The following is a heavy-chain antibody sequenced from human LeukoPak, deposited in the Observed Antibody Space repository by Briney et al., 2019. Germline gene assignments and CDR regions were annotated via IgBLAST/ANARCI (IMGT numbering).Heavy chain of an antibody. V-gene: IGHV3-48*04. CDR2: ISGSSSTI. CDR1: GFTFTNYT. CDR3: ARDQSRGDYAFDI. Sequence: GGSLRLSCAASGFTFTNYTMNWVRQAPGKGLEWVSYISGSSSTIYYADSVKGRFTISRDNAKNSLYLQMNSLRAEDTAVYYCARDQSRGDYAFDIWGQGTMVTVSS. D-gene: IGHD4-17*01. J-gene: IGHJ3*02.